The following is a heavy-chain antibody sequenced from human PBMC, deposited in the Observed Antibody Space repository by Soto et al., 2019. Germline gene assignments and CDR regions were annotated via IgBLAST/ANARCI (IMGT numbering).Heavy chain of an antibody. CDR3: ARGNLGYSYGDGGYYYMDV. J-gene: IGHJ6*03. CDR2: ISAYNGNT. CDR1: GYTFTSYG. V-gene: IGHV1-18*01. D-gene: IGHD5-18*01. Sequence: QVQLVQSGAEVKKPGASVKVSCQASGYTFTSYGISWVRQAPGQGLEWMGWISAYNGNTNYAQKLQGRVTMTTDTSTSTAYMELRSLRSDDTAVYYCARGNLGYSYGDGGYYYMDVWGKGTTVTVSS.